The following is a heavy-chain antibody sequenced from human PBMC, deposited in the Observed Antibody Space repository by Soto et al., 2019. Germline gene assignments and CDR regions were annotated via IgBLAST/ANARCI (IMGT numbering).Heavy chain of an antibody. V-gene: IGHV3-23*01. D-gene: IGHD3-10*01. J-gene: IGHJ4*02. CDR1: GFTFSSYS. CDR2: FRTSGDGGTT. CDR3: AKKVNSGPGSQYFDY. Sequence: PGGSLRLSCAASGFTFSSYSMSWVRQAPGKGLEWVSGFRTSGDGGTTYYADSVKGRFTISRDNSKNMLFLQMNSLRAEDTAIYYCAKKVNSGPGSQYFDYWGQGTLVSVSS.